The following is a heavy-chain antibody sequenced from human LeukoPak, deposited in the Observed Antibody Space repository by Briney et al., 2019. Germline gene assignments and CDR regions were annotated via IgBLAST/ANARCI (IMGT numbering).Heavy chain of an antibody. D-gene: IGHD4-23*01. Sequence: GASVKVSCKASGYTFTGYYMHWVRQAPGQGLEWMGWINPNSGGTNHAQKFQGRVTMTRDTSISTAYMELSRLRSDDTAAYYCAREGDIPVVLNYWGQGTLVTVSS. CDR3: AREGDIPVVLNY. J-gene: IGHJ4*02. V-gene: IGHV1-2*02. CDR2: INPNSGGT. CDR1: GYTFTGYY.